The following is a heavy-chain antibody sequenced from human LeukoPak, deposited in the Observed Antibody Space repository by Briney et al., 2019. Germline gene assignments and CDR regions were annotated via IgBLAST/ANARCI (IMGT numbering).Heavy chain of an antibody. CDR3: TRGGTTFDY. Sequence: GGSLRLSCAASGFSFRSYWMHWVRLPPGKGLVWVSRIDTDGSSTAYADSVKGRFTISRDNAKNTLYLQMYSVRAEDTAIYYCTRGGTTFDYWGQGTLVTVSS. V-gene: IGHV3-74*01. CDR1: GFSFRSYW. J-gene: IGHJ4*02. D-gene: IGHD1-1*01. CDR2: IDTDGSST.